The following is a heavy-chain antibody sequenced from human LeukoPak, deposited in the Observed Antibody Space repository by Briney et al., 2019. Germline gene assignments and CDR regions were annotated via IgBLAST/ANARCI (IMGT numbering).Heavy chain of an antibody. J-gene: IGHJ6*03. V-gene: IGHV4-39*01. CDR2: IYYSGST. CDR1: GGSISSSSYY. CDR3: ARQPAIAVAGYYYYYYMDV. D-gene: IGHD6-19*01. Sequence: SETLSLTCTVSGGSISSSSYYWGWIRQPPGKGLEWIGRIYYSGSTYYNPSLKSRVTISVDTSKNQFSLKLSSVTAADTAVYYCARQPAIAVAGYYYYYYMDVWGKGTTVTISS.